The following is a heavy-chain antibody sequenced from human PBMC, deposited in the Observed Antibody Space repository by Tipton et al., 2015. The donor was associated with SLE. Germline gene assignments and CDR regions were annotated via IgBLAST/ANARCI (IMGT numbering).Heavy chain of an antibody. J-gene: IGHJ6*03. D-gene: IGHD3-3*01. CDR1: GASINSNF. V-gene: IGHV4-59*12. CDR2: IYSGGST. CDR3: ARLTIFGVVIIGNYYYYMDV. Sequence: TLSLTCTVSGASINSNFWSWIRQSPGKGLEWIGYIYSGGSTKYNPSLKSRVTISVDTSKNQFSLKLSSVTAADTAVYYCARLTIFGVVIIGNYYYYMDVWGKGTTVTVSS.